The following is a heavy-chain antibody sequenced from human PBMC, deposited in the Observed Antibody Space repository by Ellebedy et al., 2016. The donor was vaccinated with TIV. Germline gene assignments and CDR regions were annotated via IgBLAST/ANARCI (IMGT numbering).Heavy chain of an antibody. J-gene: IGHJ3*02. V-gene: IGHV3-23*01. CDR3: AKPSIAVAGTGAFDI. Sequence: GESLKISCAASGFTFSSYAMSWVRQAPGKGLEWVSAISGSGGSTYYADSVKGRFTISRDNSKNTLYLQMNSLRAEDTAVYYCAKPSIAVAGTGAFDIWGQGTMVTVSS. CDR1: GFTFSSYA. D-gene: IGHD6-19*01. CDR2: ISGSGGST.